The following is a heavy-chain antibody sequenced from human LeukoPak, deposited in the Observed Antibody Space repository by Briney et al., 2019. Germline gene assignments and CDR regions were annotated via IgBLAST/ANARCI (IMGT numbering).Heavy chain of an antibody. V-gene: IGHV3-21*05. J-gene: IGHJ6*02. CDR1: GFTFSSYW. CDR2: IASGGNYL. Sequence: GGSLRLSCAASGFTFSSYWMNWVRQAPGKGLDWVSYIASGGNYLYYADSVKGRFTISRDVAKNSLYLQMDSLRVEDTAVCYCVRNFEMDVWGQGTTVAVSS. D-gene: IGHD1-7*01. CDR3: VRNFEMDV.